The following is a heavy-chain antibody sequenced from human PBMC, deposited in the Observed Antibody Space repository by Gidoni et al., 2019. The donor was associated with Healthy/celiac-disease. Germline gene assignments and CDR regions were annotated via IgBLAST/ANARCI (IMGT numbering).Heavy chain of an antibody. CDR3: ARAGDYGRLTFDY. Sequence: QVQLQESGPGLVKPSQSLSLTCPVPAGSICSGDYYWSCIRQPPGKGLEWIGYIYYSGSTYYNPSLKSRVTISVDTSKNQFSLKLSSVTAADTAVYYCARAGDYGRLTFDYWGQGTLVTVSS. V-gene: IGHV4-30-4*01. CDR2: IYYSGST. D-gene: IGHD4-17*01. CDR1: AGSICSGDYY. J-gene: IGHJ4*02.